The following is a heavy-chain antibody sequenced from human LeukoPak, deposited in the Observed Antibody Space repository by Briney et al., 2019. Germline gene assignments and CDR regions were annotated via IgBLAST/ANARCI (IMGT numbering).Heavy chain of an antibody. V-gene: IGHV3-23*01. CDR2: ISGSGGST. CDR1: GFTFSSYG. CDR3: AKGVVVAATRNWFDP. Sequence: GGSLRLSCAASGFTFSSYGMSWVRQAPGKGLEWVSAISGSGGSTYYADSVKGRFTISRDNSKNTLYLQMNSLRAEDTAVYYCAKGVVVAATRNWFDPWGQGTLVTVSS. D-gene: IGHD2-15*01. J-gene: IGHJ5*02.